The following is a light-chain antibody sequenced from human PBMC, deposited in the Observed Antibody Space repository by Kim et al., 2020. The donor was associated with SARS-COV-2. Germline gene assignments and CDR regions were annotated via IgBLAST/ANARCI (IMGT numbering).Light chain of an antibody. J-gene: IGLJ1*01. Sequence: PRKAGKVSWGGNQLGRKSGHWYPQEPGPGPVLVILFDSGRPPGIPGRFSGSHSGNTATLAIRRGGAGEEGDYYRQVWDWSRGPYVFGTGTKVTVL. V-gene: IGLV3-21*04. CDR2: FDS. CDR1: QLGRKS. CDR3: QVWDWSRGPYV.